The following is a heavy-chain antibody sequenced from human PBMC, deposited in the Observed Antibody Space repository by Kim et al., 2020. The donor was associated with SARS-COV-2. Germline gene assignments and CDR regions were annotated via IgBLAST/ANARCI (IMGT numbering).Heavy chain of an antibody. CDR3: ARPYRGGSFDI. CDR2: IKQDASVI. CDR1: GFTFSSYW. V-gene: IGHV3-7*01. D-gene: IGHD3-16*01. J-gene: IGHJ3*02. Sequence: GGSLRLSCAASGFTFSSYWMSWVRQAPGKGLEWVASIKQDASVISYVDSVRGRFTISRDNAKKSLSLQMEILRAEDTALYFCARPYRGGSFDIWGKGTMVTVSS.